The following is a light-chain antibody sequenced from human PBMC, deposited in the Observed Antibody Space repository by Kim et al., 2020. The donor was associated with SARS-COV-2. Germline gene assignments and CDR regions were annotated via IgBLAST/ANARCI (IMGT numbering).Light chain of an antibody. CDR1: NIGSKS. CDR3: QVRDSGSDHWV. V-gene: IGLV3-21*04. Sequence: SYEPTQPPSVSVAPGKTARITCGGNNIGSKSVHWYQQKPGQAPVLVIYFGTERPSGIPEWFSGSNSGNTATLTISRVEAGDEADYYCQVRDSGSDHWVFGGGTKLTVL. J-gene: IGLJ3*02. CDR2: FGT.